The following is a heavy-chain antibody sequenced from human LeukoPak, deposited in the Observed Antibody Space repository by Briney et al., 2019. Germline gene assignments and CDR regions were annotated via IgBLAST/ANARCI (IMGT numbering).Heavy chain of an antibody. V-gene: IGHV4-59*01. CDR2: IYYSGST. CDR1: GGSISSYC. Sequence: PSETLSLTCTVSGGSISSYCWSWIRQPPGKGLEWIGYIYYSGSTNYNPSLKSRVTISVDTSKNQFSLKLSSVTAADTAVYYCASSIAAAGKSFDYWGQGTLVTVSS. D-gene: IGHD6-13*01. J-gene: IGHJ4*02. CDR3: ASSIAAAGKSFDY.